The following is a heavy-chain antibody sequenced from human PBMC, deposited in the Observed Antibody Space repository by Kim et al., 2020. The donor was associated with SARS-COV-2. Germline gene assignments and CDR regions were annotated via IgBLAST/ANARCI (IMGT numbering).Heavy chain of an antibody. CDR2: IYYSGST. V-gene: IGHV4-59*08. Sequence: SETLSLTCTVSGGSISSYNWSWIRQPPGKGLEWIGYIYYSGSTNYNPSLKSRVTISVDTSKNQFSLKLSSVTAADTAVYYCARTRFSGFGEAFDIWGQGTMVTVSS. CDR1: GGSISSYN. J-gene: IGHJ3*02. D-gene: IGHD3-10*01. CDR3: ARTRFSGFGEAFDI.